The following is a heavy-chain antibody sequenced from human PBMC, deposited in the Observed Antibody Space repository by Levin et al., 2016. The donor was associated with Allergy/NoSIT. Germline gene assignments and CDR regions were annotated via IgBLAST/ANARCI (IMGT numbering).Heavy chain of an antibody. Sequence: WVRQAPGQGLEWMGWISAYNGNTNYAQKLQGRVTMTTDTSTSTAYMELRSLRSDDTAVYYCARAGTTIYYYGMDVWGQGTTVTVSS. CDR2: ISAYNGNT. J-gene: IGHJ6*02. V-gene: IGHV1-18*01. D-gene: IGHD3-10*01. CDR3: ARAGTTIYYYGMDV.